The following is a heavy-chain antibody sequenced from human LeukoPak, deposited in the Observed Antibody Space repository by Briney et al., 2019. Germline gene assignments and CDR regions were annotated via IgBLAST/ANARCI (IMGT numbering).Heavy chain of an antibody. CDR2: IYYSGST. CDR1: GGSISSSSYY. CDR3: AREDNWFDP. J-gene: IGHJ5*02. V-gene: IGHV4-39*07. Sequence: NPSETPSLTCTVSGGSISSSSYYWGWIRQPPGKGLEWIGSIYYSGSTYYNPSLKSRVTISVDTSKNQFSLKLSSVTAADTAVYYCAREDNWFDPWGQGTLVTVSS.